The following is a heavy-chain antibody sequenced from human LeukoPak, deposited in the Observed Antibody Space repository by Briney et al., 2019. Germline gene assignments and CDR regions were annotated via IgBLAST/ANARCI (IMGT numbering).Heavy chain of an antibody. V-gene: IGHV3-11*04. CDR1: GFTFSDYY. Sequence: KPGGSLRLSCAASGFTFSDYYMSWIRQAPGKGLEWVSYISSSGSTIYYADSVKGRFTISRDNAKNSLYLQMNSLRAEDTAVYYCARYGVILAARPSGEVVQNTRYNWFDPWGQGTLVTVSS. D-gene: IGHD6-6*01. CDR3: ARYGVILAARPSGEVVQNTRYNWFDP. J-gene: IGHJ5*02. CDR2: ISSSGSTI.